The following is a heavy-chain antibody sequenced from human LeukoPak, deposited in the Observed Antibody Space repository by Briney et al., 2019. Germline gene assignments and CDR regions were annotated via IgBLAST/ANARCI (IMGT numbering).Heavy chain of an antibody. CDR2: INAGNGNT. CDR1: GYTFTSYA. CDR3: ARCIGYRGYDYHYYYGMDV. V-gene: IGHV1-3*01. Sequence: ASVKVSCKASGYTFTSYAMHWVRQAPGQRLEWMGWINAGNGNTKYSQKFQGRVTITRDTSASTAYMELSSLRSEDTAVYYCARCIGYRGYDYHYYYGMDVWGKGTTVTVSS. J-gene: IGHJ6*04. D-gene: IGHD5-12*01.